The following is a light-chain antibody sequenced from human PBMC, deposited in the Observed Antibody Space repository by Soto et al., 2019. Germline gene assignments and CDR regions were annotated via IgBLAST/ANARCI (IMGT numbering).Light chain of an antibody. CDR1: SSDIGGYNY. J-gene: IGLJ1*01. CDR3: NSYTDSSTLVV. Sequence: QSVLTQPASVSGSPGQSITIPCTGTSSDIGGYNYVSWYQQHPGKAPKLMIYEVSNRPSGVSNRFSGSKSGNTASLTISGLQAEDEADYYCNSYTDSSTLVVFGTGTKVTV. CDR2: EVS. V-gene: IGLV2-14*01.